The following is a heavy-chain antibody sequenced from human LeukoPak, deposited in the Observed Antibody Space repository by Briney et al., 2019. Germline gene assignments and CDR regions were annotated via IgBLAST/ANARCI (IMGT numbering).Heavy chain of an antibody. Sequence: GGSLKLSCAASGFTFSGSAMHWVRQASGKGLEWVGRIRSKANSYATAYAASVKGRFTISRDDSKNTAYLQMNSLKTEDTAVYYCIALDGSGSLKKPDYFDYWGQGTLVTVSS. D-gene: IGHD3-10*01. CDR3: IALDGSGSLKKPDYFDY. J-gene: IGHJ4*02. V-gene: IGHV3-73*01. CDR2: IRSKANSYAT. CDR1: GFTFSGSA.